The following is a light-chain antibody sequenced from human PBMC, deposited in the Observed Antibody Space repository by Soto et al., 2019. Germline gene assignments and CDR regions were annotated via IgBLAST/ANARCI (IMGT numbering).Light chain of an antibody. J-gene: IGKJ2*01. CDR3: QQYNSYLYT. V-gene: IGKV1-5*01. CDR2: DAS. CDR1: QSISSW. Sequence: DIQMTQSPSTLSASVGDRVTITCRASQSISSWLAWYQQKPGKAPKLLIYDASSLESGVPSRFSGSGSGTEFNLTISSLQPDDFATYYCQQYNSYLYTFGQGTKLEIK.